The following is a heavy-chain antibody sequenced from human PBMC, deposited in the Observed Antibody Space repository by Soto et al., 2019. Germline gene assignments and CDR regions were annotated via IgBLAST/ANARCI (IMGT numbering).Heavy chain of an antibody. J-gene: IGHJ6*02. CDR1: GFTFSSYG. CDR2: IWYDGSNK. D-gene: IGHD3-3*01. CDR3: ARAGGDFLSGYYTTGGMDV. Sequence: QVQLVESGGGVVQPGRSLRLSCAASGFTFSSYGMHWVRQAPGKGLEWVAVIWYDGSNKYYADSVQGRFTISRDNSKNTLYLQMNSLRAEETAVYYCARAGGDFLSGYYTTGGMDVWCQGTTVTVSS. V-gene: IGHV3-33*01.